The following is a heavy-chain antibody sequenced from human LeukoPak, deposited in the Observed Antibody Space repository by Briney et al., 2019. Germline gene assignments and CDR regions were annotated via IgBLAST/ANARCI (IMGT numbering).Heavy chain of an antibody. D-gene: IGHD3-10*01. CDR2: IKEDGSEI. Sequence: GGSLRLSCAASGFTFSSYWMSWVRQAPGKGLEWVANIKEDGSEIYYVDSAKGRFTLSRDNAKNSLFLQMNNLRVEDTAVYYCTRDRVGTMVYWGQGTLVTVSS. J-gene: IGHJ4*02. CDR1: GFTFSSYW. V-gene: IGHV3-7*01. CDR3: TRDRVGTMVY.